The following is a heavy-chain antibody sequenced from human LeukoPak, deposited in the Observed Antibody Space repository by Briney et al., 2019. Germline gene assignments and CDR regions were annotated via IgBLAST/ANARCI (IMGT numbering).Heavy chain of an antibody. D-gene: IGHD1-1*01. CDR2: INHSGST. Sequence: SETLSLTCAVYGGSFSGYYWSWIRQPPGKGLEWIGEINHSGSTNYNPSLKSRVTISVDTSKNQFSLNLSSVTAADTAVYYCARARTVQLERRHWFDPWGQGTLVTVSS. CDR1: GGSFSGYY. V-gene: IGHV4-34*01. CDR3: ARARTVQLERRHWFDP. J-gene: IGHJ5*02.